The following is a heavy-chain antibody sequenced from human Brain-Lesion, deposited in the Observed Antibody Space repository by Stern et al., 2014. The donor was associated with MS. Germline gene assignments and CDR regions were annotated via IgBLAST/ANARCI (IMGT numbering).Heavy chain of an antibody. V-gene: IGHV3-72*01. J-gene: IGHJ6*02. CDR2: IRNKANSYST. Sequence: EVQLEESGGGLVQPGGSLRLSCAASGFTFSDHFIDWVRQAPGKGLEWVGRIRNKANSYSTEYAASVKGRFTFSRDDSKNSLFVQMNSLRIEDPAIYYCARDNKVYGIDVLGQGPSVTVSS. D-gene: IGHD2/OR15-2a*01. CDR3: ARDNKVYGIDV. CDR1: GFTFSDHF.